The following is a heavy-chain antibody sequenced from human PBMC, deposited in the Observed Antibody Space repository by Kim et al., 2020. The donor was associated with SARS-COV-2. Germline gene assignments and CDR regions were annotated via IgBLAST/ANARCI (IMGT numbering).Heavy chain of an antibody. CDR1: GGSISSYY. J-gene: IGHJ5*02. CDR2: IYTSGST. V-gene: IGHV4-4*07. CDR3: ARDIRGAHDYGDYGWFDP. Sequence: SETLSLTCTVSGGSISSYYWSWIRQPAGKGLEWIGRIYTSGSTNYNPSLKSRVTMSVDTSKNQFSLKLSSVTAADTAVYYCARDIRGAHDYGDYGWFDPWGQGTLVTVSS. D-gene: IGHD4-17*01.